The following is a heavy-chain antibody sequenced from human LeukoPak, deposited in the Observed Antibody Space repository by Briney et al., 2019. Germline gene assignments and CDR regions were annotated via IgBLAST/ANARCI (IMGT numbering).Heavy chain of an antibody. CDR1: GFTFSSSA. D-gene: IGHD6-19*01. V-gene: IGHV3-30-3*01. Sequence: GGSLRLSCAASGFTFSSSAMNWVRQAPGKGLEWVAVISYDGSNKYYADSVKGRFTISRDNSKNTLYLQMNSLRAEDTAVYYCARGVGETLSGWTLDYWGHGTLVAVSS. J-gene: IGHJ4*01. CDR3: ARGVGETLSGWTLDY. CDR2: ISYDGSNK.